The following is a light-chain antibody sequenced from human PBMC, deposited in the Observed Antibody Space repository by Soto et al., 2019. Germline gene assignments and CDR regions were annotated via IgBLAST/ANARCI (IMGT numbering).Light chain of an antibody. Sequence: QSALTQPASVSGSPGQSITISCTGTSSDIGGYNYVSWFQQHPDKAPKLMIYDVHGRPPGVSNRFSGSKSGNTASLTISGLQAEDEADYYCSAFTSSGTRVFGTGTKLTVL. CDR1: SSDIGGYNY. V-gene: IGLV2-14*01. J-gene: IGLJ1*01. CDR2: DVH. CDR3: SAFTSSGTRV.